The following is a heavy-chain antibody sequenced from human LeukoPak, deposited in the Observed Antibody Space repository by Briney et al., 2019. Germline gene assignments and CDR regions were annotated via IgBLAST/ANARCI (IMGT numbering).Heavy chain of an antibody. CDR3: ARDKAHSYGYYFDP. D-gene: IGHD3-10*01. CDR1: GDAISTYY. CDR2: IANGRT. Sequence: PSETLSLTCTVSGDAISTYYWNWIRQTPGKGLDWVGHIANGRTDYNPSLKSRAVISVDTSKNQISLRLTSVTAEDTALYYCARDKAHSYGYYFDPWGPGTQVLVSS. V-gene: IGHV4-4*08. J-gene: IGHJ4*02.